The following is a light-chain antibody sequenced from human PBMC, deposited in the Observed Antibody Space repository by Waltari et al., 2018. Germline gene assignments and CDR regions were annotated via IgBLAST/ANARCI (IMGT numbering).Light chain of an antibody. CDR2: NNN. CDR3: AAWDDTLNLYV. J-gene: IGLJ1*01. CDR1: TSNIGSTT. Sequence: QSVLTHPPSASGTLGRTVTISCSAYTSNIGSTTVTWYQQLPRTAPKLLMYNNNQRPAGVPDRFSGSKSGTSASLAISGLQSDDEADYYCAAWDDTLNLYVFGTGTKLTVL. V-gene: IGLV1-44*01.